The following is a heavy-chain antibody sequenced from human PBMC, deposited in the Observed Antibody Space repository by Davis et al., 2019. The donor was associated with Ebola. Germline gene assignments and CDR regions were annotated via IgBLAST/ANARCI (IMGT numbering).Heavy chain of an antibody. Sequence: MPSETLSLTCAVYGGSFSGNYWSWIRQPPGKGLEWIGEINRSGSTNYNPSLKSRVTISVDTSKNQFSLKLSSVTAADTAVYYCASLYSSSWPTWGQGTLVTVSS. CDR2: INRSGST. V-gene: IGHV4-34*01. CDR3: ASLYSSSWPT. J-gene: IGHJ4*02. D-gene: IGHD6-13*01. CDR1: GGSFSGNY.